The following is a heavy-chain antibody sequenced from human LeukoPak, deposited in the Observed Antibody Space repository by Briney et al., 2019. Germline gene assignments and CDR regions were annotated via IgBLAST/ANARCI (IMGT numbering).Heavy chain of an antibody. CDR1: GFTFHDYD. Sequence: RPGGSLRLSCAASGFTFHDYDMSWVRQSPGKGLEWVSGINWNGDRTGYADSVKGRFTISRDNAKKSLYLQMNSLRAEDTALYYCARRDYYGSGSPDFWGQGTLVTVFS. J-gene: IGHJ4*02. D-gene: IGHD3-10*01. CDR3: ARRDYYGSGSPDF. CDR2: INWNGDRT. V-gene: IGHV3-20*04.